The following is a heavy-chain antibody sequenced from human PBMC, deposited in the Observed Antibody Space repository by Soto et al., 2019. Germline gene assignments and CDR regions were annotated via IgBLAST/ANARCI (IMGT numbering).Heavy chain of an antibody. D-gene: IGHD6-6*01. J-gene: IGHJ6*02. Sequence: PGGSLRLSCAASGFTFSSYDMHWVRQATGKGLEWVSAIGTAGDTYYPGSVKGRFTISRENAKNSLYLQMNSLRAGDTAVYYCARSIAAPPEDYYYCYGMDVWGQGTTVTVSS. CDR3: ARSIAAPPEDYYYCYGMDV. CDR1: GFTFSSYD. V-gene: IGHV3-13*01. CDR2: IGTAGDT.